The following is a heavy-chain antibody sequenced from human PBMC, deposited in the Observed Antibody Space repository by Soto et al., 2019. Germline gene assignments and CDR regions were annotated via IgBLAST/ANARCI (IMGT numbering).Heavy chain of an antibody. CDR2: INHSGFA. J-gene: IGHJ4*02. Sequence: PSETLSLTCGVYNGSFTGHYWAWIRQAPGKGLEWIGEINHSGFANYNPSLKSRVAISLDTSKTQFSLSLTSVTVADRAIYYCARLPQFLWFGALTSRAYYFNYWGPGTLVTVSS. CDR3: ARLPQFLWFGALTSRAYYFNY. D-gene: IGHD3-10*01. V-gene: IGHV4-34*01. CDR1: NGSFTGHY.